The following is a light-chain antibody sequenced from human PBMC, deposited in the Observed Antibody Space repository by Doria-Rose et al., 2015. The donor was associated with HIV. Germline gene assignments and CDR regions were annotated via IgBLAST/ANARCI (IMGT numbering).Light chain of an antibody. Sequence: VPTQSPGTLSLSPGERATLSCRASQSFSSTYLAWYQQKPGQAPSLLIYDGSTRATGIPDRFSASGSGTDFTLTINRLEPEDFALYYCHQYGTSWTFGQGTKVEI. J-gene: IGKJ1*01. CDR3: HQYGTSWT. V-gene: IGKV3-20*01. CDR1: QSFSSTY. CDR2: DGS.